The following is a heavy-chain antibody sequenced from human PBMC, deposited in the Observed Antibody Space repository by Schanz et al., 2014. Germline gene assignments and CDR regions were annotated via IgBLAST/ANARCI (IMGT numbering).Heavy chain of an antibody. Sequence: QLVESGGGVVKPGGSLRLPWAGPGVTFGSYSMNWVGQAPGKGLEWVAVISNDGNSQYYADSVKGRFTISRDNSKNTVYLQMNSLRVEDTAIYYCARSLGGYGSGSYDDWGQGSQVTVSS. V-gene: IGHV3-30*04. J-gene: IGHJ4*02. CDR2: ISNDGNSQ. D-gene: IGHD3-10*01. CDR3: ARSLGGYGSGSYDD. CDR1: GVTFGSYS.